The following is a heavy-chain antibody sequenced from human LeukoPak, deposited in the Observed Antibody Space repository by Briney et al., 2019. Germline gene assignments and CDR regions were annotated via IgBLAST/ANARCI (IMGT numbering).Heavy chain of an antibody. Sequence: SETLSLTCVAYDGSVSTSFWSWIRQPQGEGLEWIGEIQPSGSTKYNPSLKSRVTVSADTSKNEVSLRLSSVTAADTAFYYCTKGSVSSTTRWFDPWGQGTLVTVSS. CDR2: IQPSGST. CDR3: TKGSVSSTTRWFDP. D-gene: IGHD2-2*01. V-gene: IGHV4-34*01. CDR1: DGSVSTSF. J-gene: IGHJ5*02.